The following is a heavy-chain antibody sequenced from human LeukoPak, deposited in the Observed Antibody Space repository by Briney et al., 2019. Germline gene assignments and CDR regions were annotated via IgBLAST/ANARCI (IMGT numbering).Heavy chain of an antibody. J-gene: IGHJ4*02. V-gene: IGHV3-21*06. CDR2: ITSSGTYI. CDR1: EFSLSTFS. CDR3: GRDPQEWELPIDY. D-gene: IGHD1-26*01. Sequence: GGSLRLSCASSEFSLSTFSVNWVRQAPGKGLEWVSYITSSGTYIYYGDSVKGRFTISRDNAKNTLYLQMNSLRAEDTAVYYCGRDPQEWELPIDYWGQGTLVTVSS.